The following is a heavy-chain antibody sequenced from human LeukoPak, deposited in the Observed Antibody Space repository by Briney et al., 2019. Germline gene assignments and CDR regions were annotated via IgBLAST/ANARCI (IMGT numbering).Heavy chain of an antibody. V-gene: IGHV3-21*01. J-gene: IGHJ4*02. CDR1: GFTVSSNY. CDR3: ARVIRDASGFPVDY. D-gene: IGHD3-10*01. Sequence: GGSLRLSCAASGFTVSSNYMSWVRQAPGKGLEWVSSISSGSTYIYYADSVKGRFTISRDNAKNSLYLQMNSLRAEDTAVYYCARVIRDASGFPVDYWGQGTLVTVSS. CDR2: ISSGSTYI.